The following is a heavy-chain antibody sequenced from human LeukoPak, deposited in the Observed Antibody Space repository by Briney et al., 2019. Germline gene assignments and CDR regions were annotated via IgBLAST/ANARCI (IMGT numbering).Heavy chain of an antibody. Sequence: GGSLRLSCAASGFTFSSYALSWVGQAPGKGLEGVSAISGSGGSTYYADSVKGRFTISRDNSKNTLYLQMNSLRAEDTAVYYCARVRGYSYGFDYWGQGTLVTVSS. CDR2: ISGSGGST. V-gene: IGHV3-23*01. CDR3: ARVRGYSYGFDY. J-gene: IGHJ4*02. CDR1: GFTFSSYA. D-gene: IGHD5-18*01.